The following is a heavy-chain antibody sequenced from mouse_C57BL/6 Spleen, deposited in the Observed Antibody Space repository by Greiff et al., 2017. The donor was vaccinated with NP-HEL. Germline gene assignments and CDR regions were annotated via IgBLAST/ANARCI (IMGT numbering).Heavy chain of an antibody. CDR2: ISDGGSYT. Sequence: EVKLQESGGGLVKPGGSLKLSCAASGFTFSSYAMSWVRQTPEKRLEWVATISDGGSYTYYPDNVKGRFTISRDNAKNNLYLQMSHLKSEDTAMYYCASSDYWGQGTTLTVSS. CDR1: GFTFSSYA. V-gene: IGHV5-4*03. CDR3: ASSDY. J-gene: IGHJ2*01.